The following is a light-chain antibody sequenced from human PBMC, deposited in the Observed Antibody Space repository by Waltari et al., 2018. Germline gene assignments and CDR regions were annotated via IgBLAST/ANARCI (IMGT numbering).Light chain of an antibody. CDR3: CSHSSSSTLVL. J-gene: IGLJ3*02. CDR1: PTAVGAINF. Sequence: PRPQLASGSGSPGQRIPPSGPGPPTAVGAINFVPWYQQHPGEVPKLLIYEVNNRPSGVSDRFSGSRSGNTASLTISGLLAEDEADYYCCSHSSSSTLVLFGGGTKVTVL. V-gene: IGLV2-14*01. CDR2: EVN.